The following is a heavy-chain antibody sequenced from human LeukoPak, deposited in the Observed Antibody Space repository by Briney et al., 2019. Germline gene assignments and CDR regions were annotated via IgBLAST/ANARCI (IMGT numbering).Heavy chain of an antibody. CDR2: IYDTGNT. V-gene: IGHV4-59*11. J-gene: IGHJ4*02. D-gene: IGHD6-6*01. CDR3: ARGVRVGFSSYYFDY. CDR1: GDSMNGLS. Sequence: SETLSLTCTVSGDSMNGLSWSWIRQSPGKGLEWIAYIYDTGNTNTSPSLKSRVTLSVDTSKKQFSLRLSSVTAADTAVYYCARGVRVGFSSYYFDYWGREPWSPSPQ.